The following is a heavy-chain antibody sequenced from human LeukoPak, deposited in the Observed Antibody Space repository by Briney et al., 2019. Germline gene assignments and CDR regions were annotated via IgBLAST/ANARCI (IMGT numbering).Heavy chain of an antibody. J-gene: IGHJ4*02. CDR1: GYSFTSYW. Sequence: GESLKISCKGSGYSFTSYWIGWVRQMPGKGLEWMGIIYPGDSDTRYSPSFQGQVTISADKPISTAYLQWSSLKASDTAMYYCARRFYYDSSGYQYYFDYWGQGTLVTVSS. V-gene: IGHV5-51*01. D-gene: IGHD3-22*01. CDR3: ARRFYYDSSGYQYYFDY. CDR2: IYPGDSDT.